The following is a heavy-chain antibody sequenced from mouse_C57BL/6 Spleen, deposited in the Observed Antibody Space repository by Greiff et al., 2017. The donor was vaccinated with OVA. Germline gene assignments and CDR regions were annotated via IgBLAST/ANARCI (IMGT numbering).Heavy chain of an antibody. CDR1: GFTFSSYG. J-gene: IGHJ4*01. V-gene: IGHV5-6*01. Sequence: EVKVVESGGDLVKPGGSLKLSCAASGFTFSSYGMSWVRQTPDKRLEWVATISSGGSYTYYPDSVKGRFTISRDNAKNTLYLRMSSLKSEDTAMYYCARGSNYGYAMDYWGQGTSVTVSS. D-gene: IGHD2-5*01. CDR2: ISSGGSYT. CDR3: ARGSNYGYAMDY.